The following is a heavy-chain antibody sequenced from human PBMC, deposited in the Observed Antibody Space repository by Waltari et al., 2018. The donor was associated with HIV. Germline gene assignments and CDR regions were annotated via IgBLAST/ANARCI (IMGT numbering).Heavy chain of an antibody. Sequence: EVQLVESGGGLVQPGGSLRLSCAASGFTFRSYSMNWVRQPPGKGLEWVSYISSSSSTIYYADSVKGRFTISRDNAKNSLYLQMNSLRAEDTAVYYCARDGSGYCSGGSCHFDYWGQGTLVTVSS. V-gene: IGHV3-48*04. CDR2: ISSSSSTI. CDR1: GFTFRSYS. D-gene: IGHD2-15*01. J-gene: IGHJ4*02. CDR3: ARDGSGYCSGGSCHFDY.